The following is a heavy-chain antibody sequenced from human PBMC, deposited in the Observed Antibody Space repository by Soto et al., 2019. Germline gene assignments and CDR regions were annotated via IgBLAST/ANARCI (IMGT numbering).Heavy chain of an antibody. J-gene: IGHJ4*02. CDR2: ISYDGSNK. V-gene: IGHV3-30*18. CDR1: GFTFSSYG. Sequence: ESGGGVVQPGRSLRLSCAASGFTFSSYGMHWVRQAPGKGLEWVAVISYDGSNKYYADSVKGRFTISRDNSKNTLYLQMNSLRAEDTAVYYCAKGYYGSGRGYFDYWGQGTLVTVSS. CDR3: AKGYYGSGRGYFDY. D-gene: IGHD3-10*01.